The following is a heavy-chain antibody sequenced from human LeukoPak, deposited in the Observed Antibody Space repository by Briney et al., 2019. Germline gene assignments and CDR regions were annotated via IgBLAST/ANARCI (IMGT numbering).Heavy chain of an antibody. J-gene: IGHJ3*02. D-gene: IGHD5-18*01. Sequence: VASVKVSCKASGYTFTGYYMHWVRQAPGQGLEWMGWIKPNSGGTNYAQKFQGRVTMTRDTSISTAYMELSRLRSDDTAVYYCARVTYSYGFMSLGEDAFDIWGQGTMVTVSS. CDR1: GYTFTGYY. CDR3: ARVTYSYGFMSLGEDAFDI. CDR2: IKPNSGGT. V-gene: IGHV1-2*02.